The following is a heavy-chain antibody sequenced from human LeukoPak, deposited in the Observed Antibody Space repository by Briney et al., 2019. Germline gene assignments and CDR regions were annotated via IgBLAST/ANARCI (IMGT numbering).Heavy chain of an antibody. CDR3: ARVYYDFWSGSPMSWFDP. Sequence: SETLSLTCTVSGGSISSSSYYWGWIRQPPGKGLEWIGSIYYSGSTYYNPSLKSRVTISVDTSKNQFSLKLSSVTAADTAVYYCARVYYDFWSGSPMSWFDPWGQGTLVTVSS. D-gene: IGHD3-3*01. J-gene: IGHJ5*02. CDR1: GGSISSSSYY. CDR2: IYYSGST. V-gene: IGHV4-39*01.